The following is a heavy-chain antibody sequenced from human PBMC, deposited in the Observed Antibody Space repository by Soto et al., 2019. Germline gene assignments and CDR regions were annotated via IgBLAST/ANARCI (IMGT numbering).Heavy chain of an antibody. J-gene: IGHJ4*02. D-gene: IGHD3-10*01. Sequence: PWGSLRLSCEAFGFTVSTNYMSWVRQTPGKGLEWVSVFYSGGSTFYADSVKGRFTISRDNSRNTLYLQMRSLRAEDTAVYYCARGFPSMTYYGEYYFDYWGQGTLVTVSS. CDR1: GFTVSTNY. V-gene: IGHV3-53*01. CDR3: ARGFPSMTYYGEYYFDY. CDR2: FYSGGST.